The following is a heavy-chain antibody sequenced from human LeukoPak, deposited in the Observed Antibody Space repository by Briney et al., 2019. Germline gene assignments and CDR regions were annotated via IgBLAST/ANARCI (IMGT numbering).Heavy chain of an antibody. D-gene: IGHD3-22*01. J-gene: IGHJ6*03. V-gene: IGHV1-18*01. CDR1: GYTFTSYG. CDR2: ISVYNGNT. Sequence: ASVKVSCKASGYTFTSYGISWVRQAPGQGLEWMGWISVYNGNTNYAQKLQGRVTMTTDTSTSTAYMELRSLRSDDTAVYYCATLTPYYYGSSGYTHYYYYMDVWGKGTTVTVSS. CDR3: ATLTPYYYGSSGYTHYYYYMDV.